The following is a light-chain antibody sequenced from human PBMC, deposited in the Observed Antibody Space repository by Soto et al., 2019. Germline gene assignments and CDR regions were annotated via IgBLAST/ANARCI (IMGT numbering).Light chain of an antibody. Sequence: SVLTQPPSASGSPGQSVTISCTGTSSDVGGYDYVSWYQQHPGKAPKLIVYDVTARPSGVPDRFSGSKSGNTASLTIAGLQAEDEADYSCCSFAGSYSYVFGTGTNVTVL. CDR1: SSDVGGYDY. J-gene: IGLJ1*01. CDR3: CSFAGSYSYV. V-gene: IGLV2-8*01. CDR2: DVT.